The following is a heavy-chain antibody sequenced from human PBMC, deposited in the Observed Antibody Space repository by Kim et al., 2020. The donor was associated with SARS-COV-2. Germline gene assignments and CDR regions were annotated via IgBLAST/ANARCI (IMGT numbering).Heavy chain of an antibody. Sequence: YADAGTGRFTISRDNSKNTLYQQRNSLRAEDTAVYYCARGSSSWYEYFDYWGQGTLVTVSS. D-gene: IGHD6-13*01. J-gene: IGHJ4*02. CDR3: ARGSSSWYEYFDY. V-gene: IGHV3-33*01.